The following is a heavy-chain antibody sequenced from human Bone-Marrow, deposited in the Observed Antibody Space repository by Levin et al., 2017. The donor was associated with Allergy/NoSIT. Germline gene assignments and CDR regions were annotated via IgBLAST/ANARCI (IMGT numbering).Heavy chain of an antibody. CDR1: GGSVSGYC. J-gene: IGHJ6*03. D-gene: IGHD6-6*01. V-gene: IGHV4-34*01. Sequence: SETLSLTCTVSGGSVSGYCWTWIRQSPGTGLQWIGEIDQSGSTTYHTSLRSRATVSVDTSKNQISLKLTSVTAADTAVYFCARGPYTGSSTTSYYYVDVWGNGTTVTVSS. CDR3: ARGPYTGSSTTSYYYVDV. CDR2: IDQSGST.